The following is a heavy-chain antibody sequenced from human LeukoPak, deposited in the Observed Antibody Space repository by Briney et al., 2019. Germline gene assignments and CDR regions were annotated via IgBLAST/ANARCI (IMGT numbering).Heavy chain of an antibody. CDR2: FDPEDGET. V-gene: IGHV1-24*01. J-gene: IGHJ6*02. D-gene: IGHD3-22*01. Sequence: ASVKVSCKVSGDTLTELSMHWVRQAPGKGLEWMGGFDPEDGETICAQKFQGRVTMTEDTSTDTAYMELSSLRSEDTAVYYCARDQVSYYDSRDSYYYYGMDVWGQGTTVTVSS. CDR1: GDTLTELS. CDR3: ARDQVSYYDSRDSYYYYGMDV.